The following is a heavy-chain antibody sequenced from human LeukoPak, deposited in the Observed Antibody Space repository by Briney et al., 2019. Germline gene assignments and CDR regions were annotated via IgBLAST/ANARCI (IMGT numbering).Heavy chain of an antibody. CDR1: GFTFSSYS. V-gene: IGHV3-7*01. D-gene: IGHD6-6*01. J-gene: IGHJ3*02. CDR2: IRQDGSET. CDR3: ARERGRSSSGAFDI. Sequence: GGSLRLSFAASGFTFSSYSMNWVRQAPGKGLEWVANIRQDGSETYYADSAKGRFTISRDNAKNSLYLQMNSLRAEDTAVYYCARERGRSSSGAFDIWGQGTMVTVSS.